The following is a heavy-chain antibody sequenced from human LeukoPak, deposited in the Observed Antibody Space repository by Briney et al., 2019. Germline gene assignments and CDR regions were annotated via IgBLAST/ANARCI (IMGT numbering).Heavy chain of an antibody. Sequence: PSETLSLTCAVYGGSFSGYYWSWIRQPPGKGLEWIGEINHSGSTNYNPSPKSRVTISVDTSKNQFSLKLSSVTAADTAVYYCARGGDYVWGSYRYFDYWGQGTLVTVSS. J-gene: IGHJ4*02. D-gene: IGHD3-16*02. CDR2: INHSGST. CDR1: GGSFSGYY. CDR3: ARGGDYVWGSYRYFDY. V-gene: IGHV4-34*01.